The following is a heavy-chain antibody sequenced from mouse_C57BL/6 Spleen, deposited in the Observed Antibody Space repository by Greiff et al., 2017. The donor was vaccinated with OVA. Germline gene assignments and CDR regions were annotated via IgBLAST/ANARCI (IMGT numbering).Heavy chain of an antibody. CDR2: IHPNSGST. CDR1: GYTFTSYR. Sequence: QVQLKQPGAELVKPGASVKLSCKASGYTFTSYRMHWVKQRPGQGLEWIGMIHPNSGSTNYNEKFKSKATLTVDKSSSTAYMQLSSLTSEDSAVYYCASGLLRFYWYFDVWGTGTTVTVSS. CDR3: ASGLLRFYWYFDV. J-gene: IGHJ1*03. V-gene: IGHV1-64*01. D-gene: IGHD1-1*01.